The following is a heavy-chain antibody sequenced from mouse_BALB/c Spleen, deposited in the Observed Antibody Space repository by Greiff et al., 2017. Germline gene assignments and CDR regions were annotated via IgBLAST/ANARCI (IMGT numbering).Heavy chain of an antibody. Sequence: VKLMESGPGLVAPSQSLSITCTVSGFSLTSYGVHWVRQPPGKGLEWLGVIWAGGSTNYNSALMSRLSISKDNSKSQVFLKMNSLQTDDTAMYYCARPALTTAYYFDYWGQGTTLTVSS. J-gene: IGHJ2*01. CDR1: GFSLTSYG. D-gene: IGHD1-2*01. CDR3: ARPALTTAYYFDY. CDR2: IWAGGST. V-gene: IGHV2-9*02.